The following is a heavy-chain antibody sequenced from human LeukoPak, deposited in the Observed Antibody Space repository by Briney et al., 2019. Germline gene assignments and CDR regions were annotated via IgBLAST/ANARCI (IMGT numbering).Heavy chain of an antibody. J-gene: IGHJ4*02. V-gene: IGHV3-30*03. CDR1: GFTFSSYG. D-gene: IGHD6-13*01. CDR2: ISYDGSNK. CDR3: ARRPRIAAADSYYFDY. Sequence: GGSLRLSCAASGFTFSSYGMHWVRQAPGKGLEWVAVISYDGSNKYYADSVKGRFTNSRGNSKNTLYLQMNSLRAEDTAVYYCARRPRIAAADSYYFDYWGQGTLVTVSS.